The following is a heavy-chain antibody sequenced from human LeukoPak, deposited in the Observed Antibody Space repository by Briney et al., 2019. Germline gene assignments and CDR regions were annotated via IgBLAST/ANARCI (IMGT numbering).Heavy chain of an antibody. CDR2: ISSSSSYI. V-gene: IGHV3-21*01. CDR3: ARGVYDILTGYLTYFDY. CDR1: GFTFSSAA. J-gene: IGHJ4*02. D-gene: IGHD3-9*01. Sequence: PGGSLRLSCAASGFTFSSAAMTWVRQAPGKGLEWVSSISSSSSYIYYADSVKGRFTISRDNAKNSLYLQMNSLRAEDTAVYYCARGVYDILTGYLTYFDYWGQGTLVTVSS.